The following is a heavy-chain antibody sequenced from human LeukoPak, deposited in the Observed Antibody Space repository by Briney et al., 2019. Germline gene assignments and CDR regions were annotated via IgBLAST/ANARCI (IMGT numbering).Heavy chain of an antibody. CDR3: ARSDTQGYYFDY. CDR1: GGTFSSYA. D-gene: IGHD2-2*02. Sequence: ALVKVSCKASGGTFSSYAISWVRQAPGQGLEWMGRIIPILGIANYAQKFQGRVTITADKSTSTAYMELSSLRSEDTAVYYCARSDTQGYYFDYWGQGTLVTVSS. V-gene: IGHV1-69*04. CDR2: IIPILGIA. J-gene: IGHJ4*02.